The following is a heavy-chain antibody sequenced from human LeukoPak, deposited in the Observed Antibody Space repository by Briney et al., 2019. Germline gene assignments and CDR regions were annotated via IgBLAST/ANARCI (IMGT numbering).Heavy chain of an antibody. CDR1: GFTFSSYW. CDR2: ISSSSSYI. Sequence: GGSLRLSCAASGFTFSSYWMHWVRQAPGKGLEWVSSISSSSSYIYYADSVKGRFTISRDNAKNSLYLQMNSLRAEDTAVYYCARENTDYGGNPLDYWGQGTLVTVSS. D-gene: IGHD4-23*01. V-gene: IGHV3-21*01. CDR3: ARENTDYGGNPLDY. J-gene: IGHJ4*02.